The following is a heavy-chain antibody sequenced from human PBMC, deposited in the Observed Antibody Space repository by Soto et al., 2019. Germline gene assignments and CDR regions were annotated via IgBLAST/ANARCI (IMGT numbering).Heavy chain of an antibody. Sequence: ASVKVSCKASGYTFTSYAMHWVRQAPGQRLEWMGWINAGNGNTKYSQKFQGRVTITRDTSASTAYMELSSLRSEDTAVYYCAVGGGYDWNWFDPWGQGTLVTVSS. CDR2: INAGNGNT. V-gene: IGHV1-3*01. CDR1: GYTFTSYA. D-gene: IGHD5-12*01. J-gene: IGHJ5*02. CDR3: AVGGGYDWNWFDP.